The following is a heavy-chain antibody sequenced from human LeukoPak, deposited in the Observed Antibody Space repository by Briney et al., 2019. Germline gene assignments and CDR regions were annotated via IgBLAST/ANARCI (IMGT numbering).Heavy chain of an antibody. J-gene: IGHJ4*02. Sequence: SETLSLTCTVSGYSISNGYYWGWIRQPPGKGLEWVGSIYHRGSTYYNPSLRSRVTISLDRSKNQFSLKLSSVTAADTAVYYCARGLDTAMVFDYWGQGTLVTVSS. CDR3: ARGLDTAMVFDY. V-gene: IGHV4-38-2*02. CDR2: IYHRGST. D-gene: IGHD5-18*01. CDR1: GYSISNGYY.